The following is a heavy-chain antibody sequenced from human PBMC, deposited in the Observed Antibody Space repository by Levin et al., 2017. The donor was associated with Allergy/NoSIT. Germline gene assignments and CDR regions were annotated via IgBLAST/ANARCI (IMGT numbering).Heavy chain of an antibody. CDR1: GGSISSSSYY. Sequence: SQTLSLTCTVSGGSISSSSYYWGWIRQPPGKGLEWIGSIYYSGSTYYNPSLKSRVTISVDTSKNQFSLKLSSVTAADTAVYYCARHAYSSSWSPPAPTYYFDYWGQGTLVTVSS. CDR3: ARHAYSSSWSPPAPTYYFDY. J-gene: IGHJ4*02. D-gene: IGHD6-13*01. CDR2: IYYSGST. V-gene: IGHV4-39*01.